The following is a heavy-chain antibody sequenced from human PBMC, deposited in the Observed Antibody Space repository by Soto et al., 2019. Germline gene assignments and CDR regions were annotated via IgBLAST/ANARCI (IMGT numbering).Heavy chain of an antibody. CDR3: VVAAQPYYFDY. J-gene: IGHJ4*02. Sequence: QVQLVQSGAEVKKPGASVKVSCKASGYTFTSYGISWVRQAPGQGLEWMGWISAYNGNTNYAQKLQGRVTMTTDTSTSKAYMDLKSLRSDDTSVYYCVVAAQPYYFDYWCQGTLVTVSS. CDR1: GYTFTSYG. V-gene: IGHV1-18*01. CDR2: ISAYNGNT. D-gene: IGHD2-15*01.